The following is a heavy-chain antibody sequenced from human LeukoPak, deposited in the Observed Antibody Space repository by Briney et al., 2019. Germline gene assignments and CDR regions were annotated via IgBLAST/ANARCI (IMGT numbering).Heavy chain of an antibody. D-gene: IGHD3/OR15-3a*01. CDR1: GFTFSTYG. CDR2: IWYDGSNK. V-gene: IGHV3-33*01. J-gene: IGHJ4*02. CDR3: ARAVGPFDY. Sequence: GGSLRLSCAASGFTFSTYGMHWVRQPPGKGLEWVAVIWYDGSNKYYADSVKGRFTISRDNSKNTLYLQMNSLRAEDTAVYYCARAVGPFDYWGQGTLVTVSS.